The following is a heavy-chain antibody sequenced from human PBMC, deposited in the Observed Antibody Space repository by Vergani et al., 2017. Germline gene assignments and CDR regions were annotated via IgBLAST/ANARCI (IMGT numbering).Heavy chain of an antibody. CDR2: FDPEDGET. J-gene: IGHJ6*03. CDR1: GYTLTELS. Sequence: QVQLVQSGAEVKKPGSSVKVSCKVSGYTLTELSMHWVRQAPGKGLEWMGGFDPEDGETIYAQKFHGRVTMTEDTSTDTAYMELSSLRSDDTAVYYCATARQPSGPAATVYMDVWGKGTTVTVSS. CDR3: ATARQPSGPAATVYMDV. D-gene: IGHD2-15*01. V-gene: IGHV1-24*01.